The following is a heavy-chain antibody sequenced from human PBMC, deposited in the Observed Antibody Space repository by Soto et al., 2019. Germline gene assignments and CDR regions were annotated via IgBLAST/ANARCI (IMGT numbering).Heavy chain of an antibody. D-gene: IGHD1-20*01. J-gene: IGHJ4*02. CDR1: GGSFSGYY. Sequence: QVQLQQWGAGLLKPSETLSLTCAVYGGSFSGYYWSWIRQPPGKGLEGIGEINHSGSTNYNPSLKSRVTISVDTSKKQFSLKLSSVTAADTAVYYCAISLPGINRSPSIDYWGQGTLVTVSS. V-gene: IGHV4-34*01. CDR2: INHSGST. CDR3: AISLPGINRSPSIDY.